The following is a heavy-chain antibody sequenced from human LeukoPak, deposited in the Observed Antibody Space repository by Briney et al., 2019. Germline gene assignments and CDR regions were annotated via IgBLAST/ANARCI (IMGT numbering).Heavy chain of an antibody. CDR2: TYYSGST. Sequence: SETLSLTCTVSGGSISSHYWSWIRQPPGRGLEWIGLTYYSGSTNFSPSLKSRVTISLDTSKNQFSLKLRSVTAADTAVYYCARVLEDYDFWSGYVDYWGQGTLVTVSS. CDR1: GGSISSHY. D-gene: IGHD3-3*01. V-gene: IGHV4-59*11. J-gene: IGHJ4*02. CDR3: ARVLEDYDFWSGYVDY.